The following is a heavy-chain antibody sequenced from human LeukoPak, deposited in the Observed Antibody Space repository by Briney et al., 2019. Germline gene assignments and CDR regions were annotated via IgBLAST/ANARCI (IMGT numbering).Heavy chain of an antibody. Sequence: GGSLRLSCAASGFTFSSYDMHWVRQAPGKGLEWVTVISYDGGNKYYGDSVKGRFTISRDNSKNTLYLKMNSLRAEDTAVYYCAKSASGYYLFDYWGQGTLVTDSS. V-gene: IGHV3-30*18. D-gene: IGHD2/OR15-2a*01. CDR2: ISYDGGNK. CDR1: GFTFSSYD. CDR3: AKSASGYYLFDY. J-gene: IGHJ4*02.